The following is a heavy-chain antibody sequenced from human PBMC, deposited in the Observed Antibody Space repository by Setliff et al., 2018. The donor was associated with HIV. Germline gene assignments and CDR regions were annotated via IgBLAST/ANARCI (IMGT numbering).Heavy chain of an antibody. CDR3: ARRTSPPSGTYSQYYMDV. V-gene: IGHV4-59*08. Sequence: SETLSLTCAVSGGSIGTYRWNWIRQTPGKGLEWIGFISYSGTTDYNPSLKSRVTISVDTSKNQFSLKLTYVTAADTAVYYCARRTSPPSGTYSQYYMDVWGRGTTVTVSS. J-gene: IGHJ6*03. CDR2: ISYSGTT. D-gene: IGHD1-26*01. CDR1: GGSIGTYR.